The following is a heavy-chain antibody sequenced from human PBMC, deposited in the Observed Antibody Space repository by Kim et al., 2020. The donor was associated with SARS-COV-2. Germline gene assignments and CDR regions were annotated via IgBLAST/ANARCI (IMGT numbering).Heavy chain of an antibody. CDR3: ARDLSSYGDYEFGPNYYYGMDV. CDR1: GFTFSSYA. V-gene: IGHV3-30*04. D-gene: IGHD4-17*01. CDR2: ISYDGSNK. Sequence: GGSLRLSCAASGFTFSSYAMHWVRQAPGKGLEWVAVISYDGSNKYYADSVKGRFTISRDNSKNTLYLQMNSLRAEDTAVYYCARDLSSYGDYEFGPNYYYGMDVWGQGTTVTVSS. J-gene: IGHJ6*02.